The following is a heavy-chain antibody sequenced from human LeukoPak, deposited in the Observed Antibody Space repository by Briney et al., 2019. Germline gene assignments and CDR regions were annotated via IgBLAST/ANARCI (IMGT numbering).Heavy chain of an antibody. CDR1: GFTFSTFW. J-gene: IGHJ4*02. CDR3: ARGGTFVSDY. V-gene: IGHV3-7*01. D-gene: IGHD1-1*01. Sequence: GGSLRLSCAASGFTFSTFWMSWVRQAPGKGLEWVANIKEDGSEKYYVDSMKGRFTISRDNAKNSLYLQMDSLRAEDTAVYYCARGGTFVSDYWGQGTLVTVSS. CDR2: IKEDGSEK.